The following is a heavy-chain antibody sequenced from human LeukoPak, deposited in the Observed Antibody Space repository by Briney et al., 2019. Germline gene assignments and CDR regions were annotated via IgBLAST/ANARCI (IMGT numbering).Heavy chain of an antibody. Sequence: SETLSLTCTVSGGSISNYYWTWIRQPPGKGLERIGYIFYTGSTNCNPSLKSRVTISVDTSKNQFSLKLSSVTAADTAVYYCARLGNRDGYNYFLDYWGQGILVTVSS. CDR3: ARLGNRDGYNYFLDY. V-gene: IGHV4-59*08. CDR1: GGSISNYY. J-gene: IGHJ4*02. CDR2: IFYTGST. D-gene: IGHD5-24*01.